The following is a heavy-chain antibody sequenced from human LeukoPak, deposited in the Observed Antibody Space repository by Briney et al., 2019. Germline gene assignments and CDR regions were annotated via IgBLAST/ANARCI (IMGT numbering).Heavy chain of an antibody. CDR2: VSDTGIT. Sequence: SETLSLTCSVSGGSMKNSFWSWIRQPPGKGLEWIGYVSDTGITNSNPSLKSRVTFSIDTSKDQFYLKLRSVTAADTALYFCARNTFQLSGAYWFDPWGRGTLVTVSS. D-gene: IGHD2/OR15-2a*01. J-gene: IGHJ5*02. CDR1: GGSMKNSF. V-gene: IGHV4-59*01. CDR3: ARNTFQLSGAYWFDP.